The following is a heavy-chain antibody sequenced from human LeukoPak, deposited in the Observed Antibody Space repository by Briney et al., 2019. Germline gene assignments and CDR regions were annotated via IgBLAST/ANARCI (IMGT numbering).Heavy chain of an antibody. Sequence: GGSLRLSCVASGFSFHILGMTWVRQAPGKGLEWVSSVGGGNDIHYSDSVKGRFTGSRDDAKSTVYLQMNNLRVEDTAIYFCARDATPMNGIWDHFDSWGQGTLVTVSS. V-gene: IGHV3-23*01. CDR3: ARDATPMNGIWDHFDS. J-gene: IGHJ4*02. D-gene: IGHD1-1*01. CDR2: VGGGNDI. CDR1: GFSFHILG.